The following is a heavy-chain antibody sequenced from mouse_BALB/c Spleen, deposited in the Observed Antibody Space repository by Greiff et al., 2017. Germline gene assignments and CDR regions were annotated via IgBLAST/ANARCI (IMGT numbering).Heavy chain of an antibody. J-gene: IGHJ4*01. D-gene: IGHD2-14*01. CDR2: ISDGGSYT. V-gene: IGHV5-4*02. Sequence: EVKVVESGGGLVKPGGSLKLSCAASGFTFSDYYMYWVRQTPEKRLEWVATISDGGSYTYYPDSVKGRFTISRDNAKNNLYLQMSSLKSEDTAMYYCARDRSYRYAYAMDYWGQGTSVTVSS. CDR1: GFTFSDYY. CDR3: ARDRSYRYAYAMDY.